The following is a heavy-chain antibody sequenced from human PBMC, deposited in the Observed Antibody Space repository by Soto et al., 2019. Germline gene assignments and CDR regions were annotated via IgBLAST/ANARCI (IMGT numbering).Heavy chain of an antibody. D-gene: IGHD1-26*01. V-gene: IGHV1-69*12. J-gene: IGHJ6*02. Sequence: QVQLVQSGAEVKKPGSSVKVSCKASGGTFSSYAISWVRQAPGQGLEWMGGIIPIFGTANYAQKFQGRVTITADESTSTAYRELSSVSSEDTAVYYCARRVGALGSDYYYGMDVWGQGTTVTVSS. CDR2: IIPIFGTA. CDR1: GGTFSSYA. CDR3: ARRVGALGSDYYYGMDV.